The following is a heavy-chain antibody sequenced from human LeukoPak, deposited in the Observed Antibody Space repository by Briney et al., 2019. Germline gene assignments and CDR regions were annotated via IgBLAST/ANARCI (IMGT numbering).Heavy chain of an antibody. CDR2: IWCDGSNK. D-gene: IGHD6-13*01. Sequence: GGSLRLSCAASGFTFSSYGMHWVRQAPGKGLEWVAVIWCDGSNKYYADSVKGRFTISRDNSKNTLYLQMNSLRAEDTAVYYCARDRIAAAGTDAFDIWGQGTMVTVSS. CDR3: ARDRIAAAGTDAFDI. V-gene: IGHV3-33*01. CDR1: GFTFSSYG. J-gene: IGHJ3*02.